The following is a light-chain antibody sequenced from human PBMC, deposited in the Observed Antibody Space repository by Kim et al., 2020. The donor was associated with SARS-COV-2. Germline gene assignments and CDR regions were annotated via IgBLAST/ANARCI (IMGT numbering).Light chain of an antibody. CDR2: GKN. Sequence: SSELTQDPAVSVALGQTVRITCQGDSLRTYYATWYQQKPGQDPILVIYGKNNRPSGIPDRFSGSSSGNTASLTITGTQAGDEADYYCNSRDSNDKEEIGG. V-gene: IGLV3-19*01. CDR3: NSRDSNDKEE. CDR1: SLRTYY. J-gene: IGLJ2*01.